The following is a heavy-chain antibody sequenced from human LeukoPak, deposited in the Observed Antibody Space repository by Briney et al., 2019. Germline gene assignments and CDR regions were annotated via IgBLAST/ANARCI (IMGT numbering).Heavy chain of an antibody. Sequence: ASVKVSCKASGYTFTSYAMNWVRQAPGQGLEWMGWINTNTGNPTYAQGFTGRFVFSLDTSVSTAYLQISSLKAEDTAVYYCARGGGIYCTNGVCYQRLVYYYMDVWGKGTTVTVSS. J-gene: IGHJ6*03. V-gene: IGHV7-4-1*02. CDR2: INTNTGNP. D-gene: IGHD2-8*01. CDR3: ARGGGIYCTNGVCYQRLVYYYMDV. CDR1: GYTFTSYA.